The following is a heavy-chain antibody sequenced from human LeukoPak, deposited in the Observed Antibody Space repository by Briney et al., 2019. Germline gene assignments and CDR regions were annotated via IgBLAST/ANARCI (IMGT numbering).Heavy chain of an antibody. V-gene: IGHV4-38-2*02. Sequence: SETLSLTCTVSGYSISSGYYWGWIRQPPGKGLEWIGSIHHSGSTYYNPSLKSRVTISVDTSKNQFSLKLSSVTAADTAVYYCARDTGPEYYYDSSGSPYYMDVWGKGTTVTVSS. J-gene: IGHJ6*03. CDR3: ARDTGPEYYYDSSGSPYYMDV. D-gene: IGHD3-22*01. CDR2: IHHSGST. CDR1: GYSISSGYY.